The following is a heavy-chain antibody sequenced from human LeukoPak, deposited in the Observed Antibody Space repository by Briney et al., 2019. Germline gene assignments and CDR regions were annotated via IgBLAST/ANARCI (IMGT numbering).Heavy chain of an antibody. Sequence: PGGSLRLSCAASGITFSDYWMHWVRHAPGKGLVWVSRIDLAGVYTTYADSVRGRFTISRDNAKNTLYLQMDSLRADDTAVYYCASGNSHAFDIWGQGTMVTVSS. D-gene: IGHD1-7*01. J-gene: IGHJ3*02. CDR3: ASGNSHAFDI. CDR1: GITFSDYW. CDR2: IDLAGVYT. V-gene: IGHV3-74*01.